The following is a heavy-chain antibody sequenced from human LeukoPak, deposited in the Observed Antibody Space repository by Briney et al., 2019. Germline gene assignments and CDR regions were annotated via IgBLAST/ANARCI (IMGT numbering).Heavy chain of an antibody. CDR1: GGTFSSYA. CDR2: IIPIFGTA. J-gene: IGHJ4*02. V-gene: IGHV1-69*05. D-gene: IGHD2-15*01. Sequence: ASVKVSCKASGGTFSSYAISWVRQAPGQRLEWMGGIIPIFGTANYAQKFQGRVTITTDESTSTAYMELSSLRSEDTAVYYCARVDCSGGSCYTSFDYWGQGTLVTVSS. CDR3: ARVDCSGGSCYTSFDY.